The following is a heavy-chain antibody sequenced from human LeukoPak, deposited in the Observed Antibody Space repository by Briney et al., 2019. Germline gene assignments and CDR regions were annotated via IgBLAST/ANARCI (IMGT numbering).Heavy chain of an antibody. CDR2: INTDGNST. CDR1: GFTFSSYW. D-gene: IGHD3-10*01. J-gene: IGHJ4*02. CDR3: AGVKDGSGNYRYFDY. V-gene: IGHV3-74*01. Sequence: GGSLRLSCAASGFTFSSYWMHWVRQAPGKGLVWVSRINTDGNSTNYADSLKGRFTISRDNAKNTLYLQMNNLRAEDTAVYYCAGVKDGSGNYRYFDYWGQGTLVTVSS.